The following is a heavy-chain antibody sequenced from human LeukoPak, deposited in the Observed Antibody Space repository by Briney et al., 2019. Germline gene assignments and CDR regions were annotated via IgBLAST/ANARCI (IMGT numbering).Heavy chain of an antibody. V-gene: IGHV4-4*02. CDR3: ASVNDYGDPLPRYMDV. Sequence: SGTLSLTCAVSGGSISSSNWWSWVRQPPGKGLEWIGEIYHSGSTNYNPSLKSRVTISVDKSKNQFSLKLSSVTAADTAVYYCASVNDYGDPLPRYMDVWGKGTAVTVSS. CDR2: IYHSGST. CDR1: GGSISSSNW. D-gene: IGHD4-17*01. J-gene: IGHJ6*03.